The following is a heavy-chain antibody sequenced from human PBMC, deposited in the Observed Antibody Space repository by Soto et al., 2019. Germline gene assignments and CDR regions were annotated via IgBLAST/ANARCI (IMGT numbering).Heavy chain of an antibody. J-gene: IGHJ4*02. Sequence: NPSETLSLTCTVSGGSISSSNYYWGWIRQPPGKGLEWIGSIYYSGGTYYNPSLKSRVTISVDTSKNQFSLKLSSVTAADTAVYYCASQSPYGDFESAYGNWGQGTLVTVSS. V-gene: IGHV4-39*01. CDR1: GGSISSSNYY. D-gene: IGHD4-17*01. CDR2: IYYSGGT. CDR3: ASQSPYGDFESAYGN.